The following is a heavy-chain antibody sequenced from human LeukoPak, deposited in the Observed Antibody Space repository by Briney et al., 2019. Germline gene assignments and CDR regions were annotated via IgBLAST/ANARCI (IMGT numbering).Heavy chain of an antibody. D-gene: IGHD2-2*01. CDR1: GGSFSGYY. CDR2: INHSGST. V-gene: IGHV4-34*01. Sequence: SETLSLTCAVYGGSFSGYYWSWIRQPPGKGLEWIGEINHSGSTNYNPSLKSRVTISVDTSKNQFSLKLRSVTAADTAVYYCARGRGYCSSTSCPDRTYYYYYMDVWGKGTTVTVSS. CDR3: ARGRGYCSSTSCPDRTYYYYYMDV. J-gene: IGHJ6*03.